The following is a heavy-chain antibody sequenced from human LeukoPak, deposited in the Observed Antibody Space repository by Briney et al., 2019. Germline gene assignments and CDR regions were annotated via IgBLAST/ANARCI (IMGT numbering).Heavy chain of an antibody. CDR1: GYTFTSYD. J-gene: IGHJ6*03. CDR2: MNPNSGKT. D-gene: IGHD1-26*01. V-gene: IGHV1-8*01. CDR3: AREALSGTTTGLGLYYYYYYMDV. Sequence: ASVKVSCKASGYTFTSYDINWGRQATGQGLEWMGWMNPNSGKTGYAQKFQGRVTMTRNTSISTAYMELSSLRSEDTAVYYCAREALSGTTTGLGLYYYYYYMDVWGKGTTVTVSS.